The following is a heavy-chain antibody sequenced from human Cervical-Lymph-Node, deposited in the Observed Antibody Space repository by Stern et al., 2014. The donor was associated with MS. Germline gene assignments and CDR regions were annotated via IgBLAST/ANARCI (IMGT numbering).Heavy chain of an antibody. Sequence: QLQLQESGPGLVKPSETLSLTCTVSGGSISSSTYNWGWIRQPPGKGLEWIGSIYYAGTTYYNPSLMSRVTISVDTSKNQFSLNLSFVTAADTAVYYCAAEYSSSWQWIDPWGQGTLVSVSS. CDR1: GGSISSSTYN. V-gene: IGHV4-39*01. CDR2: IYYAGTT. D-gene: IGHD6-13*01. CDR3: AAEYSSSWQWIDP. J-gene: IGHJ5*02.